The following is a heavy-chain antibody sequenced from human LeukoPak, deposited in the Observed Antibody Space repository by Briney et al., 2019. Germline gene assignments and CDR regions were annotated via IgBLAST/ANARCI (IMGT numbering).Heavy chain of an antibody. CDR3: AKDDSGYPARTIEY. D-gene: IGHD5-12*01. V-gene: IGHV3-23*01. CDR2: ISGSGGST. CDR1: GFTFSSYA. J-gene: IGHJ4*02. Sequence: GGSLRLSCAASGFTFSSYAMSWVRQAPGKGLEWVSAISGSGGSTNYADSVEGRFTISRDNSKNTLYLQMSSLRAEDTGLYYCAKDDSGYPARTIEYWGQGTLVTVSS.